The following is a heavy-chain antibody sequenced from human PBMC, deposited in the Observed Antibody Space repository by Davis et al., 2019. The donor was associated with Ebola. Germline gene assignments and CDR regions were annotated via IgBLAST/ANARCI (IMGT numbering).Heavy chain of an antibody. CDR3: AREGDVGGSYDY. CDR2: IYYSGST. D-gene: IGHD1-26*01. V-gene: IGHV4-59*01. J-gene: IGHJ4*02. Sequence: MPSETLSLTCTVSGGSISSYYWSWIRQPPGKGLEWIGYIYYSGSTNYNPSLKSRVTISVDTSKNQFSLKLSSVTAADTAVYYCAREGDVGGSYDYWGQGTLVTVSS. CDR1: GGSISSYY.